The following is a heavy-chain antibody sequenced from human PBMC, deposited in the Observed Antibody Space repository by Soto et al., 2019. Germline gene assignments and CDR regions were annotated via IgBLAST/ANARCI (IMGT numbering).Heavy chain of an antibody. V-gene: IGHV4-31*03. CDR2: IYYRGST. J-gene: IGHJ3*02. Sequence: QVQLQESGPGLVQPSQTLSLTCTVSGASISSGSYYWTWIRQHPGKGLEWIGYIYYRGSTYYNPHLKSRITISQDTSKYLFSLKMTSATAAATALYYCARSIFQATDAFEIWGQGTMVNVSS. CDR1: GASISSGSYY. D-gene: IGHD3-9*01. CDR3: ARSIFQATDAFEI.